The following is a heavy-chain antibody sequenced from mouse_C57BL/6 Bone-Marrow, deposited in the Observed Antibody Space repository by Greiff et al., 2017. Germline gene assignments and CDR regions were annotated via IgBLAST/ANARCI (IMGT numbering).Heavy chain of an antibody. V-gene: IGHV1-47*01. CDR2: FHPYNDDT. CDR1: GYTFTTYP. Sequence: VNVVESGAELVKPGASVKMSCKASGYTFTTYPIEWMKQNHGKSLEWIGNFHPYNDDTKYNEKFKGKATLTVEKSSSTVYLELSRLTSDDSAVYYCATRGYYGSSFSYWYFDVWGTGTTVTVSS. D-gene: IGHD1-1*01. CDR3: ATRGYYGSSFSYWYFDV. J-gene: IGHJ1*03.